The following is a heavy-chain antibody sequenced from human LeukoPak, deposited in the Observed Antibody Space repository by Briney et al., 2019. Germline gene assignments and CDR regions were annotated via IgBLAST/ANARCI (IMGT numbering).Heavy chain of an antibody. D-gene: IGHD3-22*01. Sequence: PSETLSLTCTVSGDSITSSSYYWGWIRQPPGKGLEWIGSIYYSGSTYYNPSLKSRVTISVDTSKNQFSLKLSSVTAADTAVYYCARDLSPTEQIVVGQNDAFDIWGQGTMVTVSS. V-gene: IGHV4-39*07. J-gene: IGHJ3*02. CDR1: GDSITSSSYY. CDR2: IYYSGST. CDR3: ARDLSPTEQIVVGQNDAFDI.